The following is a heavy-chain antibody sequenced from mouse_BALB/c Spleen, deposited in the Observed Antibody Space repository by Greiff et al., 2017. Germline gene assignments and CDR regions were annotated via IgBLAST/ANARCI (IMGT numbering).Heavy chain of an antibody. CDR3: ARDRGYYGYGAWFAY. V-gene: IGHV2-9*02. D-gene: IGHD1-2*01. CDR1: GFSLTSYG. Sequence: QVQLQQSGPGLVAPSQSLSITCTVSGFSLTSYGVHWVRQPPGKGLEWLGVIWAGGSTNYNSALMSRLSISKDNSKSQVFLKMNSLQTDDTAMYYCARDRGYYGYGAWFAYWGQGTLVTVSA. CDR2: IWAGGST. J-gene: IGHJ3*01.